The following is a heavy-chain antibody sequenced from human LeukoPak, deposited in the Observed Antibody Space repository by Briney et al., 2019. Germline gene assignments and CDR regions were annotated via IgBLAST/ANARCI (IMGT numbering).Heavy chain of an antibody. CDR2: IRRDGSHK. CDR3: AKSSIMFAAGRLGSIDF. D-gene: IGHD6-25*01. CDR1: GFAFNDFA. V-gene: IGHV3-33*06. Sequence: GRSLTLSCAASGFAFNDFAMYWVRQAPGKGLGWVALIRRDGSHKYYAHSIKGRFTISRDNSKNTLYLQMSSLRAEDTAVYYCAKSSIMFAAGRLGSIDFWGQGSLVTVSS. J-gene: IGHJ4*02.